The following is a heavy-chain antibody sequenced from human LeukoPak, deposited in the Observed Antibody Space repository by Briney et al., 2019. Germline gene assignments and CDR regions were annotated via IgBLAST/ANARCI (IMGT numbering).Heavy chain of an antibody. V-gene: IGHV1-2*06. J-gene: IGHJ4*02. D-gene: IGHD6-19*01. CDR3: ARDRRDSSGWRKTDY. CDR2: INPNSGGT. CDR1: GYTFTGYY. Sequence: GASVKVSCKASGYTFTGYYMHRVRQAPGQGLEWMGRINPNSGGTNYAQKFQGRVTMTRDTSISTAYMELSRLRSDDTAVYYCARDRRDSSGWRKTDYWGQGTLVTVSS.